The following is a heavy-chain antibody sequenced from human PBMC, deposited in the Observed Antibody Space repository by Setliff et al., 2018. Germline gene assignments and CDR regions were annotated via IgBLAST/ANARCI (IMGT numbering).Heavy chain of an antibody. V-gene: IGHV3-49*04. J-gene: IGHJ3*02. CDR2: IRSKAYGGTT. Sequence: GGSLRLSCTASGFTFGDYAMSWVRQAPGKGLEWVGFIRSKAYGGTTEYAASVKGRFTISRDAKNIAYLQMNSLKTEDTAVYYCTRSSGAFDIWGQGTMVTVSS. CDR3: TRSSGAFDI. CDR1: GFTFGDYA.